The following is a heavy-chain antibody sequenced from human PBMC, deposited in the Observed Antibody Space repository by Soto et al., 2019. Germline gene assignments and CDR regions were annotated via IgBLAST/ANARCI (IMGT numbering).Heavy chain of an antibody. CDR3: ASSTYYDILTGYVFDY. CDR2: IYYSGST. V-gene: IGHV4-59*08. J-gene: IGHJ4*02. CDR1: GGSSSSYY. D-gene: IGHD3-9*01. Sequence: SETLSLTCTVSGGSSSSYYWSWIRQPPGKGLEWIGYIYYSGSTNYNPSLKSRVTISVDTSKNQFSLKLSSVTAADTAVYYCASSTYYDILTGYVFDYWGQGTLVTVSS.